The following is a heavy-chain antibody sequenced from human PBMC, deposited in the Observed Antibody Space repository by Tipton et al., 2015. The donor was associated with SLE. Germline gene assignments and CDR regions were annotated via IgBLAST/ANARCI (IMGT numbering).Heavy chain of an antibody. CDR2: IYPVDSDT. V-gene: IGHV5-51*03. D-gene: IGHD5-24*01. CDR3: ARFDGYTKMLDY. CDR1: GYNFNYF. J-gene: IGHJ4*01. Sequence: QLVQSGAEVRKPGESLKISCKGSGYNFNYFIAWLRQMPGKGLEYMGIIYPVDSDTRYSPAFHGQVTMSADKSIDTAFLQWTSLKASDSAMYYCARFDGYTKMLDYWGHGTLVIVSS.